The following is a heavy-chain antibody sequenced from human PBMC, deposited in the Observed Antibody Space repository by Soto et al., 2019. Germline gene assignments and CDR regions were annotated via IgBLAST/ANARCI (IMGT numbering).Heavy chain of an antibody. CDR3: ARRSSGGSAPYGLDV. Sequence: PWESLKISCNGSGYSFTSYWISWVRQMPGKGLEWMGRIDPSDSYTNYSPSFQGHVTISADKSISTAYLQWSSLKASDTAMYYCARRSSGGSAPYGLDVWGQGTTVTVSS. D-gene: IGHD6-19*01. J-gene: IGHJ6*02. CDR2: IDPSDSYT. V-gene: IGHV5-10-1*01. CDR1: GYSFTSYW.